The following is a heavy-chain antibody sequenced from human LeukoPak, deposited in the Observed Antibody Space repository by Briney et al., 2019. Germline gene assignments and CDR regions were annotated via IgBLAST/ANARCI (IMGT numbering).Heavy chain of an antibody. D-gene: IGHD6-13*01. V-gene: IGHV4-59*01. CDR3: ARESTLSSSYPLDP. CDR1: GGSISSYY. Sequence: SETLSLTCTVSGGSISSYYWSWIRQPPGKGLEWIGYIYYSGSTNYNPSLKSRVTISVDTSKNQFSLKLSSVTAADTAVYYRARESTLSSSYPLDPWGQGTLVTVSS. CDR2: IYYSGST. J-gene: IGHJ5*02.